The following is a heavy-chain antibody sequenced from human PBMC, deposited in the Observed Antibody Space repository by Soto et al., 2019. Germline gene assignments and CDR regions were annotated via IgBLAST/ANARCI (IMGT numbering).Heavy chain of an antibody. Sequence: ASVKVSCKASGYTFTSYGISWVRQAPGQGLEWMGWISAYNGNTNYAQKLQGRVTMTTDTSTSTAYMELRSLRSDDTAVYYCARDRERSGYDWTIDYWGQGTLVTVSS. CDR2: ISAYNGNT. V-gene: IGHV1-18*01. D-gene: IGHD5-12*01. J-gene: IGHJ4*02. CDR3: ARDRERSGYDWTIDY. CDR1: GYTFTSYG.